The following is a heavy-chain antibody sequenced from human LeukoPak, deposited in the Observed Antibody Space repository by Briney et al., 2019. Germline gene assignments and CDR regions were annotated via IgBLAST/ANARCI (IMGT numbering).Heavy chain of an antibody. V-gene: IGHV3-23*01. CDR3: AKIPSSWYYFDQ. D-gene: IGHD6-13*01. Sequence: GGSLRLSCAASGFTLSSCAMSWVRQAPGRGLEWVSAIRDDGTWYADSVKGRFTISRDSSKNTLYLQMNSLRAEDTALYYCAKIPSSWYYFDQWGQGTLVTVSS. CDR1: GFTLSSCA. J-gene: IGHJ4*02. CDR2: IRDDGT.